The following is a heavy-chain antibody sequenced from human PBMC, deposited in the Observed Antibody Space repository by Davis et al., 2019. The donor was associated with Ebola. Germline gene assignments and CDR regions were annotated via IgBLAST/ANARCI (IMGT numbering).Heavy chain of an antibody. V-gene: IGHV4-31*03. CDR3: ARVHCSSTSCHFDY. CDR1: GGSISSGGYY. J-gene: IGHJ4*02. CDR2: IYYSGST. D-gene: IGHD2-2*01. Sequence: PSETLSLTCTVSGGSISSGGYYWSWIRQHPGKGLEWIGYIYYSGSTYYNPSLKSRVTISVDTSKNQFSLKLSSVTAADTAVYYCARVHCSSTSCHFDYWGQGTLVTVSS.